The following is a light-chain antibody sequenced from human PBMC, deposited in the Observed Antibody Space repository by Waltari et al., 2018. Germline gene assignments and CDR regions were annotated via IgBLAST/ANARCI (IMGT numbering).Light chain of an antibody. CDR3: SSYTTSATWV. CDR1: HSDVGAYQY. Sequence: QSALTQPASVSGSPGQSITISCTGTHSDVGAYQYFSWYQQNPGKAPKLIIFDVSRRPSGVSYRFSGSKSGSTASLTISGLQAGDEADYYCSSYTTSATWVFGGGTRVAVL. V-gene: IGLV2-14*03. J-gene: IGLJ3*02. CDR2: DVS.